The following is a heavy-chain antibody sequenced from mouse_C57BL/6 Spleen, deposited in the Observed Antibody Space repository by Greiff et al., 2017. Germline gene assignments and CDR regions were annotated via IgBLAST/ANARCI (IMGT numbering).Heavy chain of an antibody. CDR1: GYPFTSYW. CDR2: IDPSDSYT. J-gene: IGHJ3*01. CDR3: ARGGYYEGWFAY. V-gene: IGHV1-69*01. D-gene: IGHD2-3*01. Sequence: QVQLQQPGAELVMPGASVKLSCKASGYPFTSYWLHWVRPRPGQGLEWIGKIDPSDSYTNYNQKFKGKSTLTVDKSSSTAYMQLSSLTSEDSAVYYCARGGYYEGWFAYWGQGTLVTVSA.